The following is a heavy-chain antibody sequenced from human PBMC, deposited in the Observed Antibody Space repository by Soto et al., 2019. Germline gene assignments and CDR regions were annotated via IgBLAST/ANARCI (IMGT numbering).Heavy chain of an antibody. J-gene: IGHJ4*02. V-gene: IGHV3-23*01. CDR3: ARASTRYCSGGSCYRN. Sequence: EVQLLESGGGLVQPGGSLRLSCTASGFTFSSYAMSWVRQAPGKGLEWVSTISGSGSTIYYADSVKGRFTISRDNAKNSLYLQMNSLRAEDTAVYYCARASTRYCSGGSCYRNWGQGTLVTVSS. CDR1: GFTFSSYA. D-gene: IGHD2-15*01. CDR2: ISGSGSTI.